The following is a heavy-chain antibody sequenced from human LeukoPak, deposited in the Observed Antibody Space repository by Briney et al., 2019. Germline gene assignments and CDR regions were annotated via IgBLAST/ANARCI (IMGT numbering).Heavy chain of an antibody. CDR3: AWQGACCGSACYRNY. Sequence: GESLKISCKGSGYAFTSFWIGWVRQMPGKGLEWVGIIYPSDSDTRYSPSFQGQVTISADKSISTAYLQWSSLKASDTALYYCAWQGACCGSACYRNYWGQGTLVTVSS. J-gene: IGHJ4*02. CDR2: IYPSDSDT. V-gene: IGHV5-51*01. D-gene: IGHD2-21*02. CDR1: GYAFTSFW.